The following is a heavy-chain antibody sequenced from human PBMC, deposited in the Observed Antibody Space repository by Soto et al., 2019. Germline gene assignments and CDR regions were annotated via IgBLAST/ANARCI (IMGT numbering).Heavy chain of an antibody. D-gene: IGHD3-22*01. V-gene: IGHV4-31*03. CDR3: ARGDSGYYDSSGYYSY. CDR2: IYYSEST. CDR1: GRSISSGGYY. Sequence: QVQLQESGPGLVKPSQTLSLTCTVSGRSISSGGYYWSWTRQHPGKGLEWMGYIYYSESTYYNPSLKSRVTISVDTSKNQFSLKLSSVTAADTAVYYCARGDSGYYDSSGYYSYWGQGTLVTVSS. J-gene: IGHJ4*02.